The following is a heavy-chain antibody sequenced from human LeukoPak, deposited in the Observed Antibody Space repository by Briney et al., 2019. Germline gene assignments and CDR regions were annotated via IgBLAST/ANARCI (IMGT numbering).Heavy chain of an antibody. CDR1: GFTFSDYY. D-gene: IGHD4-17*01. Sequence: GGSLRLSCAASGFTFSDYYMSWIRQAPGKGLEWVSYISTSGSTIYYADSVKGRFTISRDNAKNSLYLQMNSLRAEDTAVYYCARGHIYGDYEVDYWGQGTLVTVSS. CDR3: ARGHIYGDYEVDY. CDR2: ISTSGSTI. J-gene: IGHJ4*02. V-gene: IGHV3-11*01.